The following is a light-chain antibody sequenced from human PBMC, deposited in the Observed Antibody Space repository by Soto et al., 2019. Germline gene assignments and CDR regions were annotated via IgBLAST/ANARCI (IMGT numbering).Light chain of an antibody. Sequence: QSALTQPPSVSGSPGQSVTISCTGTSSDVGSYNRVSWYQQPPGTAPKLMIYEVSNRPSGVPDRFSGSKSGNTASLTISGLQPEDEADYYCNSYTSSSTYVFVTGTKVTVL. CDR3: NSYTSSSTYV. V-gene: IGLV2-18*02. CDR2: EVS. J-gene: IGLJ1*01. CDR1: SSDVGSYNR.